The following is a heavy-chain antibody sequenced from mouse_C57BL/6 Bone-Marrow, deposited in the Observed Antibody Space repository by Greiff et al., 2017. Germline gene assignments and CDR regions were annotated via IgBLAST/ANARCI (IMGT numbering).Heavy chain of an antibody. CDR1: GFTFSGYG. Sequence: EVKLMESGGGLVKPGGSLKLSCAASGFTFSGYGMHWVRQAPEKGLEWVAYISSGSSTIYYADTVKGRFTISRDNAKNTWFLQLTSLRSEDTAVYYCARGRGRRAFDYGGQGTTLTVSA. D-gene: IGHD2-12*01. CDR3: ARGRGRRAFDY. J-gene: IGHJ2*01. V-gene: IGHV5-17*01. CDR2: ISSGSSTI.